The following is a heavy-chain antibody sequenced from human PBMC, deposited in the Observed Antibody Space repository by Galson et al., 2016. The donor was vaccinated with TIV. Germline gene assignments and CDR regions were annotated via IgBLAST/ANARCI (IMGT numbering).Heavy chain of an antibody. Sequence: SLRLSCAASGFSFDEYAMHWVRQAPGKGLEWVSGITWNSGSIGYADSVKGRFTISRDNAKNSLYLQMNSLTTDDTALYYCCKGSGDAPYYFYMDAWGEGTTVTVSS. D-gene: IGHD2-21*01. CDR2: ITWNSGSI. CDR3: CKGSGDAPYYFYMDA. J-gene: IGHJ6*03. V-gene: IGHV3-9*01. CDR1: GFSFDEYA.